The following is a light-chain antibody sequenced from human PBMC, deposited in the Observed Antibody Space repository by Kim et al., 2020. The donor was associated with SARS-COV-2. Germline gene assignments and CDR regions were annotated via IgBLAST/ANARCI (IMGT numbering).Light chain of an antibody. J-gene: IGKJ2*01. V-gene: IGKV3-11*01. Sequence: SLSPGERPTLSCRARQSVSSFLAGYQQKPGQAPRLLIYDASNGATGIPARFSGSGSGTDFTLTISSLEPEDFAVYYCQQRSNWPYTFGQGTKLEI. CDR2: DAS. CDR3: QQRSNWPYT. CDR1: QSVSSF.